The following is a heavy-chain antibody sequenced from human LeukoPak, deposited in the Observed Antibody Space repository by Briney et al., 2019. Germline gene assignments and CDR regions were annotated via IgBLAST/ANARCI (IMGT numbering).Heavy chain of an antibody. CDR2: ISAYNGNT. CDR3: AREHSSSWYVDY. CDR1: GYTFTSYG. Sequence: ASVKVSCKASGYTFTSYGISWVRQAPGQGLEWMGWISAYNGNTNYAQKFQGRVTITADKSTSTAYMELSSLRSEDTAVYYCAREHSSSWYVDYWGQGTLVTVSS. D-gene: IGHD6-13*01. J-gene: IGHJ4*02. V-gene: IGHV1-18*01.